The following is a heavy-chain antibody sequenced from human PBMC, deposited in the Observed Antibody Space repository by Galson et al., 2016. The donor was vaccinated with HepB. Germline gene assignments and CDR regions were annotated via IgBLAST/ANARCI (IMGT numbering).Heavy chain of an antibody. Sequence: TLSLTCSVSGDSVTSGAYYWSWIRQPPGKGLEWIGYIYDSGTTFYNASLNSRLSISVDTSENQFFLKLSSVTAADTAVYYCAAGYNWDFWGPGTLVSVS. V-gene: IGHV4-31*03. CDR1: GDSVTSGAYY. CDR2: IYDSGTT. J-gene: IGHJ1*01. D-gene: IGHD1-7*01. CDR3: AAGYNWDF.